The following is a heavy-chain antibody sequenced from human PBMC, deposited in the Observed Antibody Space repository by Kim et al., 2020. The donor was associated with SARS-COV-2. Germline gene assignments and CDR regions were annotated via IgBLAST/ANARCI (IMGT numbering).Heavy chain of an antibody. CDR2: INPSGGST. V-gene: IGHV1-46*01. D-gene: IGHD3-22*01. J-gene: IGHJ4*02. CDR1: GYTFTSYY. Sequence: ASVKVSCKASGYTFTSYYMHWVRQAPGQGLEWMGIINPSGGSTSYAQKFQGRVTMTRDTSTSTVYMELSSLRSEDTAVHYCAKTYYYDSSGYSYYFDYWGQGTLVTVSS. CDR3: AKTYYYDSSGYSYYFDY.